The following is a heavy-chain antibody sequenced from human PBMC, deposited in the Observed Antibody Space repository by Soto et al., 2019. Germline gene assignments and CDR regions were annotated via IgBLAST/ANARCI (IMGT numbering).Heavy chain of an antibody. Sequence: GGSLRLSCAASGFTFSNYGMHWVRQAPGEGLDWVAVISYGGSNKYYADSVKGRFTISRDNSKNTLYLQMNSLRSEDTAMYYCARGGSGYVWFNEFWGQGSLVTVSS. D-gene: IGHD3-22*01. J-gene: IGHJ4*02. CDR3: ARGGSGYVWFNEF. CDR1: GFTFSNYG. V-gene: IGHV3-30*03. CDR2: ISYGGSNK.